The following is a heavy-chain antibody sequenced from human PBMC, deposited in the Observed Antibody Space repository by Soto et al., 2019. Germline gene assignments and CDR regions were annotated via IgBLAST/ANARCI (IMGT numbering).Heavy chain of an antibody. J-gene: IGHJ6*02. Sequence: SVTLSLTCTVCRAAISSISYYSGSIRQPPGKELEWIGSIYYSGSTYYNPSLKSRVTISVDTSKNQFSLKLSSVTAADTAVYYCARHPTFWSGYMGTPSYYYYGMDVWGQGTTVT. CDR3: ARHPTFWSGYMGTPSYYYYGMDV. CDR2: IYYSGST. V-gene: IGHV4-39*01. D-gene: IGHD3-3*01. CDR1: RAAISSISYY.